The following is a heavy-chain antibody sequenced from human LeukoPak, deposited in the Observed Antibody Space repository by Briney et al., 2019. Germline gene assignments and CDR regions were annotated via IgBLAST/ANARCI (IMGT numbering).Heavy chain of an antibody. V-gene: IGHV4-59*12. J-gene: IGHJ4*02. CDR2: IYYSGST. D-gene: IGHD2-15*01. CDR3: ARDLVVVAATADY. Sequence: PSETLSLTCTVSGGSISSYYWSWIRQPPGKGLEWVGYIYYSGSTNYNPSLKSRVTISVDTSKNQFSLKLSSVTAADTAVYYCARDLVVVAATADYWGQGTLVTVSS. CDR1: GGSISSYY.